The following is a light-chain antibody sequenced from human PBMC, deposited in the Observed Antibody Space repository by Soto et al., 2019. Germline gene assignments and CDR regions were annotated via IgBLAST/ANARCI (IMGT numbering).Light chain of an antibody. CDR1: QTVSSNY. Sequence: EIVLTQSPGALSLSPGERATLSCRASQTVSSNYLAWCQQRPGQAPRLLIYGVSSRATGIPDRFSGSGSGTDFTLTITRLEPEDFAVYYCQHYGSSLWTFGQGTKVDIK. J-gene: IGKJ1*01. CDR3: QHYGSSLWT. CDR2: GVS. V-gene: IGKV3-20*01.